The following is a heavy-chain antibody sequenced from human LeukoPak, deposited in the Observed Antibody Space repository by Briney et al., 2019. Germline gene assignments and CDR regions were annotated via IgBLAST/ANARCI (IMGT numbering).Heavy chain of an antibody. V-gene: IGHV1-3*01. J-gene: IGHJ4*02. CDR2: INPGNGDI. Sequence: ASVKVSCKGSGYTFTNYAVHWVRQAPGQRLEWLGWINPGNGDIKYSQKFQGRVTITRDTSASTAYMELSSLRSEDTAVYYCARVRGFGELFFDYWGQGTLVTVSS. CDR1: GYTFTNYA. D-gene: IGHD3-10*01. CDR3: ARVRGFGELFFDY.